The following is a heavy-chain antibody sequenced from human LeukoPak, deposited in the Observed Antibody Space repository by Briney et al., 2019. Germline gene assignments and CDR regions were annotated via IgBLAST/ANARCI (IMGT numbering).Heavy chain of an antibody. V-gene: IGHV4-4*07. CDR2: VYTSGST. CDR3: ARQTFGALYFDS. J-gene: IGHJ4*02. D-gene: IGHD3-10*01. Sequence: SETLSLTCTVSGGSITSYYWSWIRQPAGKGLEWIGRVYTSGSTNYNPSLKSRVTVSVDTSKNQFSLKLNSVTAADTAVYYCARQTFGALYFDSWGQGTLVIVSS. CDR1: GGSITSYY.